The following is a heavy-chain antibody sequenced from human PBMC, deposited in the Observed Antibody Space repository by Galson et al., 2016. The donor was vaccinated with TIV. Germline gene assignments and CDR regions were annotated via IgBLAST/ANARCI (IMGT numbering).Heavy chain of an antibody. CDR2: ISGSGVTT. CDR1: GFTFSNYA. J-gene: IGHJ4*02. V-gene: IGHV3-23*01. D-gene: IGHD3-22*01. Sequence: SLRLSCAASGFTFSNYALSWVRQAPGKGLEWVSSISGSGVTTFYADSVKGRFTIPRDNSKYTLSLQMNSLRAEETAVYYCAVDAAGAYYYDSGDYYWGQGTLVTVSS. CDR3: AVDAAGAYYYDSGDYY.